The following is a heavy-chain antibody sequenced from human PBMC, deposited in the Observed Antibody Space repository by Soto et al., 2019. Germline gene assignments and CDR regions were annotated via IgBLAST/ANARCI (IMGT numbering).Heavy chain of an antibody. D-gene: IGHD2-2*01. V-gene: IGHV1-46*03. CDR3: ARVSLPTAMEGVREWFDP. CDR1: GYTFTSYY. Sequence: QVQLVQSGAEVKKPGASVKVSCKASGYTFTSYYMHWVRQAPGQGLEWMGIINPGGGSTSYAQKFQSRVTMTRDTSTSTVYMELSSLRSEDTAVYYCARVSLPTAMEGVREWFDPWGQGTLVTVSS. J-gene: IGHJ5*02. CDR2: INPGGGST.